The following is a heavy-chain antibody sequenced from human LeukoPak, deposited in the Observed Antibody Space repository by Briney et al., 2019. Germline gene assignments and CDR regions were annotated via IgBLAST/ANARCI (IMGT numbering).Heavy chain of an antibody. D-gene: IGHD4-23*01. CDR3: ASVGPDGGDSHLGYYFDY. Sequence: SQTLSLTCTVSGGSISSGGYYWSWIRQHPGKGLEWIGYIYYSGSTYYNPSLKSRVTISVDTSKNQFSLKLSSVTAADTAVYYCASVGPDGGDSHLGYYFDYWGQGTLVTVSS. V-gene: IGHV4-31*03. J-gene: IGHJ4*02. CDR2: IYYSGST. CDR1: GGSISSGGYY.